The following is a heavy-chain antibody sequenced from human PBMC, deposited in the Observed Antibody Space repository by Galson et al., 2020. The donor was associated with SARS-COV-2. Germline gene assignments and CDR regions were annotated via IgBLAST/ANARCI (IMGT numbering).Heavy chain of an antibody. V-gene: IGHV5-10-1*01. CDR2: IDPADSNT. CDR3: ARHLPQYIFGWSLSNWFDP. D-gene: IGHD6-19*01. CDR1: GYSFTNYW. Sequence: GESLKISCNVSGYSFTNYWISWVRQMPGKGLEWMGRIDPADSNTNYNPSCQGHVTISADKSISTAYLHWSSLKASDTAMYYCARHLPQYIFGWSLSNWFDPWGQGTLVTVSS. J-gene: IGHJ5*02.